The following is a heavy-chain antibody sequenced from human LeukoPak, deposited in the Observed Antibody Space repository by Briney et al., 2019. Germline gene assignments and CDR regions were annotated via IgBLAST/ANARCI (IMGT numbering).Heavy chain of an antibody. CDR3: TVADHYYYHMDV. J-gene: IGHJ6*03. Sequence: ASVKVSCKASGYTFTGYYMHWVRQAPGQGLEWMGWINPNSGGTNYAQKFQGRVTMTRDTSISTAYMELSRLRSDDTAVYYCTVADHYYYHMDVWGKGTTVTVSS. CDR1: GYTFTGYY. CDR2: INPNSGGT. D-gene: IGHD6-19*01. V-gene: IGHV1-2*02.